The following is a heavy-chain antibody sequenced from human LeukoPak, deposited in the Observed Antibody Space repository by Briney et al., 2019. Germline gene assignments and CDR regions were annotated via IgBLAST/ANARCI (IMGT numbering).Heavy chain of an antibody. CDR2: IYPDDSDT. J-gene: IGHJ3*02. CDR3: ARKRKPYGDEEGAFDI. V-gene: IGHV5-51*01. D-gene: IGHD4-17*01. Sequence: GESLKISCQASGYKFISHWIGWVRQMPGKGLEWMGIIYPDDSDTRYSPSFQGQVTISADKSINTAYLQWSSLKASDTAMYYCARKRKPYGDEEGAFDIWGQGTMVTVSS. CDR1: GYKFISHW.